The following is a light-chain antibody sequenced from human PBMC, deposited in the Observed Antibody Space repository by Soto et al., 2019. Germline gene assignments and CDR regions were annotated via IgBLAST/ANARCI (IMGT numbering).Light chain of an antibody. CDR1: SSDVGAYNY. V-gene: IGLV2-14*03. CDR2: DVT. CDR3: SSYTNSDTYF. Sequence: QSVLTQPASVSGSPGQLITISCTGTSSDVGAYNYVSWYQQYPGKAPKLILYDVTHRPSGVSYRFSGSKSDNTASLTISGLQPEDEADYYCSSYTNSDTYFFGTGTKVTVL. J-gene: IGLJ1*01.